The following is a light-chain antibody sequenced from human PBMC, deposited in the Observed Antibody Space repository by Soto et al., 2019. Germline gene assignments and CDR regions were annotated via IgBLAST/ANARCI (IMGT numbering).Light chain of an antibody. Sequence: QSVLTQPPSVSGAPGQRVTISCTGSYSNIGAGYDVHWYQQLPGTAPKLLIYGNTNRPSGVTDRFSGSKSGTSASLAITGLQAEDEADYYCQSYDSGLSVSGVFGTGTKLTVL. CDR2: GNT. CDR1: YSNIGAGYD. CDR3: QSYDSGLSVSGV. J-gene: IGLJ1*01. V-gene: IGLV1-40*01.